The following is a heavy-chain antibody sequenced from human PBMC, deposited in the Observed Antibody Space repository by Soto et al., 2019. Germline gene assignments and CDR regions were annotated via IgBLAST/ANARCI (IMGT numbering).Heavy chain of an antibody. CDR2: ISNGGSIQ. CDR3: VRRQEVVGTYGMDV. V-gene: IGHV3-11*01. D-gene: IGHD1-26*01. Sequence: PGGSLRLSCAASGFAFSDHYMNWIRQAPGKGLEWISYISNGGSIQHYADSVKGRFTISRDNTKNSLYLQINSPRAEDTAVYYCVRRQEVVGTYGMDVWGQGTTVTVSS. CDR1: GFAFSDHY. J-gene: IGHJ6*02.